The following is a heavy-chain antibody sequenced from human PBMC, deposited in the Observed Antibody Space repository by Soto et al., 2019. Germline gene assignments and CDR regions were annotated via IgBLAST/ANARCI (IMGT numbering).Heavy chain of an antibody. D-gene: IGHD6-13*01. J-gene: IGHJ4*02. CDR2: LSDSGGST. V-gene: IGHV3-23*01. CDR1: GFTFSSHA. Sequence: EVQLLESGGGLVQPGGSQRISCTASGFTFSSHAMTWVRQAPGKGLEWVSGLSDSGGSTYYANSVKGRFTISRDNSMNTLYLQMNTLRAEDTAVYYCAKVSSSWYSGFFDLWGQGTLVTVSS. CDR3: AKVSSSWYSGFFDL.